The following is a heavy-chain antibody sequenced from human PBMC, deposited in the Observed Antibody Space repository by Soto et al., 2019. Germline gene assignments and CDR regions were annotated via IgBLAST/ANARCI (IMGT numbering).Heavy chain of an antibody. CDR1: GYLISSGYY. CDR2: IDYSGKT. CDR3: ARDLTSRYGSYYFDY. V-gene: IGHV4-38-2*02. D-gene: IGHD3-3*01. Sequence: PSETLSLTCSVSGYLISSGYYWGWVRQTPGKGLECLGSIDYSGKTYKNPSLKSRVSASVDRSQHQFSLNLRSVTAADTAVYFFARDLTSRYGSYYFDYWGQVPLVTVS. J-gene: IGHJ4*02.